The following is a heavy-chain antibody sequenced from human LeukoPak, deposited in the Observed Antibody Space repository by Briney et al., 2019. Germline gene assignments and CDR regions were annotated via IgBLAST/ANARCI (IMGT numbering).Heavy chain of an antibody. J-gene: IGHJ4*02. CDR3: ARALTGGYYYDSSGFDY. D-gene: IGHD3-22*01. CDR2: ISAYNGNT. Sequence: ASVKVSCKASGYTFTSYGISWVRQAPGQGLEWMGWISAYNGNTNYAQKLQGRVTMTTDTSTSTAYMELRSLRSDDTAVYYCARALTGGYYYDSSGFDYWGQGTLVTVSS. CDR1: GYTFTSYG. V-gene: IGHV1-18*01.